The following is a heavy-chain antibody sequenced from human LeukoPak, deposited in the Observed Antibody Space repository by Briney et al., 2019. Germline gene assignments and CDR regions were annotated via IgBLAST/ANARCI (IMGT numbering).Heavy chain of an antibody. V-gene: IGHV3-7*01. J-gene: IGHJ4*02. Sequence: GGSLRLSCAGSGFTFSNFWMNWVRQAPGKGLEWVANIKQDGSEKYYVDSVKGRFIISRDNSKNSLFLQMNSLRAEDTAVYYCASLGYWGQGTLVTVSS. D-gene: IGHD3-22*01. CDR3: ASLGY. CDR1: GFTFSNFW. CDR2: IKQDGSEK.